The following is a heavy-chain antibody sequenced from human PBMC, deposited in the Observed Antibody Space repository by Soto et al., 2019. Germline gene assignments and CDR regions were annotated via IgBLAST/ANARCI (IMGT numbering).Heavy chain of an antibody. CDR3: AKGSMVRGVIIIAVFDY. D-gene: IGHD3-10*01. V-gene: IGHV3-23*01. CDR2: ISGSGGST. CDR1: GFTFSSYA. J-gene: IGHJ4*02. Sequence: EVQLLESGGGLVQPGGSLRLSCAASGFTFSSYAMSWVRQAPGKGLEWVSAISGSGGSTYYADSVKGRFTISRDNSKNTLYLQMNSLRAEDTAVYYCAKGSMVRGVIIIAVFDYWGQGTPVTVSS.